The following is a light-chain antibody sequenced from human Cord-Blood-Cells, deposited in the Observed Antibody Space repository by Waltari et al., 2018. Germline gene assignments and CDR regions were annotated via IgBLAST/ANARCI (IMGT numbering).Light chain of an antibody. V-gene: IGKV4-1*01. CDR1: QSVLYSSNNKNY. CDR2: WAS. Sequence: DIVMTQSPDSLAVSLGERATINCKSSQSVLYSSNNKNYLAWYQQKPGQHPKLLIYWASTRESGVPARFSGSGSGTDFTLTISNLQAEDVAVYYCQQYYSTPYTFGHGTKLEIK. CDR3: QQYYSTPYT. J-gene: IGKJ2*01.